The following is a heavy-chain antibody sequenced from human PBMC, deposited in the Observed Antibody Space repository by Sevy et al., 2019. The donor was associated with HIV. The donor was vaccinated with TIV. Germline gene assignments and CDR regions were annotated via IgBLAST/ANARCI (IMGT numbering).Heavy chain of an antibody. V-gene: IGHV4-59*01. Sequence: SETLSLTCSVSGGSISSYFWTWVRQSPGKGLEWVGNIYFTGNTDYSPSLKSRVTLSLDTSKSQFSLTLKSVAAADTAIYCCARDSTTRPRVLDYWGQGTLVTVSS. D-gene: IGHD1-1*01. CDR1: GGSISSYF. CDR2: IYFTGNT. J-gene: IGHJ4*02. CDR3: ARDSTTRPRVLDY.